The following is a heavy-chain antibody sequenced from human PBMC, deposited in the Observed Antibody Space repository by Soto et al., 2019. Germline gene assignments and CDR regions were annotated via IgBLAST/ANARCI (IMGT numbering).Heavy chain of an antibody. CDR3: ARLPRSGSRNYYYYGMDV. D-gene: IGHD3-10*01. J-gene: IGHJ6*02. V-gene: IGHV5-51*01. CDR1: GYSFTSYW. CDR2: IYPGDSDT. Sequence: PGESLKISCKGSGYSFTSYWIGWVRQMPGKGLEWMGIIYPGDSDTRYSPSFQGQVTISADKSISTAYLQWSSLKASDTAMYYCARLPRSGSRNYYYYGMDVWGQGTTVTVSS.